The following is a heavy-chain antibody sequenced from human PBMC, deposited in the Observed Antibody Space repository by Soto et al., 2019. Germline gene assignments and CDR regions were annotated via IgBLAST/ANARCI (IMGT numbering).Heavy chain of an antibody. J-gene: IGHJ4*02. CDR1: GFTFSSYA. D-gene: IGHD5-12*01. CDR2: ISYSGVST. V-gene: IGHV3-23*01. Sequence: GSLRLSCAASGFTFSSYAMTWVRQAPRKGLEWVSAISYSGVSTYYADSVKGRFTISRDNSKNTLYLQMNSLRAEDTAVYYCAKDALPRGPYYFDYWGQGTLVTVSS. CDR3: AKDALPRGPYYFDY.